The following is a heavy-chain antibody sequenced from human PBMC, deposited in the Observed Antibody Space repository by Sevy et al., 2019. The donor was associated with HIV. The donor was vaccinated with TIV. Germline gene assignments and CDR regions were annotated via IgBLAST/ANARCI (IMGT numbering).Heavy chain of an antibody. D-gene: IGHD2-15*01. CDR2: VYSGGAT. CDR1: GFTLTNEF. Sequence: GGSLRLSCAVSGFTLTNEFFSWVRQAPGKGLEWVAVVYSGGATYYADSVKGRFTISRDKSKSTLYLQLKRLRAEDTAVDYCARVGYCRGGTCFSGFYYAMDVWGQGTTVTVSS. V-gene: IGHV3-53*01. J-gene: IGHJ6*02. CDR3: ARVGYCRGGTCFSGFYYAMDV.